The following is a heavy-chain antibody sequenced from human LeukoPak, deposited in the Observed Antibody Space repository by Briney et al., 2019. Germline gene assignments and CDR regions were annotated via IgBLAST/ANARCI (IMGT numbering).Heavy chain of an antibody. CDR2: ISSSGSTI. CDR1: GFTFSDYY. Sequence: GGSLRLSCAASGFTFSDYYMSWIRQAPGKGLEWVSYISSSGSTIYYADSVKGRFTISRDNAKNSLYLEMNSLRAEDTVVYYCARDGIVVVPAAIGAFDIWGQGTMVTVSS. V-gene: IGHV3-11*01. J-gene: IGHJ3*02. D-gene: IGHD2-2*01. CDR3: ARDGIVVVPAAIGAFDI.